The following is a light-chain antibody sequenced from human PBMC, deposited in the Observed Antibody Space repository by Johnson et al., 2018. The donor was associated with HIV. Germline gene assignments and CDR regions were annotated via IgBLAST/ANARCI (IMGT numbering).Light chain of an antibody. CDR3: GTWDSSLSAGEV. Sequence: HSVLTQPPSVSAAPGQKVTISCSGSSSNIGNNYVSWYQQLPGTAPKLLIHENNKRPSGIPDRFSGPKSGTSATLGITGLQTGDEADYYCGTWDSSLSAGEVFGTGTKVTVL. V-gene: IGLV1-51*02. J-gene: IGLJ1*01. CDR2: ENN. CDR1: SSNIGNNY.